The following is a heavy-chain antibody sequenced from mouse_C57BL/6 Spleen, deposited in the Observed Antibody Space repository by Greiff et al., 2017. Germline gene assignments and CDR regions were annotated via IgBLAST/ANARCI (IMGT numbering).Heavy chain of an antibody. CDR2: IRPSDSDT. J-gene: IGHJ1*03. CDR3: AIYPYHDV. Sequence: VKLLQSGAELVKPGASVKVSCTASGFTFTSYWMHWVKQRPGQGLEWIGRIRPSDSDTNSNQKFKGKATLTVDKSSSTAYMELSSLTSEASEVYYWAIYPYHDVWGTGTTVTVSS. CDR1: GFTFTSYW. V-gene: IGHV1-74*01. D-gene: IGHD2-10*01.